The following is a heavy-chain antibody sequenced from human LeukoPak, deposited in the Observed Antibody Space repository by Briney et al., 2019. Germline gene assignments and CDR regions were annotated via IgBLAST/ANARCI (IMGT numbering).Heavy chain of an antibody. V-gene: IGHV1-46*01. Sequence: GALVKVSCKASGYTFTSYYIHWVRQAPGQGLEWMGIINPSSGSISYAQKFQGRVTMTRDTSTSTVYMELSSLRSEDTAVYYCARVRGEKGSEFDYWGQGTLVTVSS. CDR3: ARVRGEKGSEFDY. D-gene: IGHD3-10*01. CDR1: GYTFTSYY. J-gene: IGHJ4*02. CDR2: INPSSGSI.